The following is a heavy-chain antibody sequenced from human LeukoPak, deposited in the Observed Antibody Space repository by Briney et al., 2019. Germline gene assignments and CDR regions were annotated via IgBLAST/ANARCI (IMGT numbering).Heavy chain of an antibody. D-gene: IGHD4-17*01. CDR3: AIQRGVTSLSYYYYMDV. CDR2: MNPNNGNT. Sequence: ASVKDSCKASGYTFTSYHINWVRQATGQGLAGVGWMNPNNGNTGLPQKFQGRPTHTRDTSISTAYMELSSLRSDGTAVYYCAIQRGVTSLSYYYYMDVWGKGTTVTVSS. CDR1: GYTFTSYH. J-gene: IGHJ6*03. V-gene: IGHV1-8*03.